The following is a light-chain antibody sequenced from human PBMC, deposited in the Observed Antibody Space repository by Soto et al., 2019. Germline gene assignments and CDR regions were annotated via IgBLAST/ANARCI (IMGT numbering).Light chain of an antibody. J-gene: IGLJ3*02. Sequence: QSALTQPASVSGSPGQSITIACTGTSSDVGGYNHVSWYQVHPGKPPRLVIYDVSIRPPAVSDRFSGSTSGNTASLTISGLQAEDEADYYCSSYTATRTVVFGGGTKVTVL. V-gene: IGLV2-14*03. CDR2: DVS. CDR3: SSYTATRTVV. CDR1: SSDVGGYNH.